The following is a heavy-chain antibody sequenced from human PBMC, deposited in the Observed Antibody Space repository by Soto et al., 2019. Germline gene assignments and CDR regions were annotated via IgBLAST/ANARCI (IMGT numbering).Heavy chain of an antibody. V-gene: IGHV5-10-1*01. CDR1: GYSFTSYW. Sequence: PGESLKISCKGSGYSFTSYWISWVRQMPGKGLEWMGRIDPSDSYTNYSPSFQGHVTISADKSISTAYLQWSSLKASDTAMYYCAREASVRTAYYDFWSGPYGMDVLGQGITGAVS. J-gene: IGHJ6*02. CDR3: AREASVRTAYYDFWSGPYGMDV. CDR2: IDPSDSYT. D-gene: IGHD3-3*01.